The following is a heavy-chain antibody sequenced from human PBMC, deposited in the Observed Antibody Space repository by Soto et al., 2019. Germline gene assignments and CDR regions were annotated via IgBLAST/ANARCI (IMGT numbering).Heavy chain of an antibody. D-gene: IGHD3-22*01. Sequence: EVQLVESGGGLVQPGGSLRLCCAASRFTFSSYAMHWVRQAPGKGLEYVSAISSYGGSTYYANSVKGRFTISRDNSKNTLYLQVGSLRAEDMAVYYCARDPDSSGYYYFDYWGQGTLVTVSS. CDR1: RFTFSSYA. CDR2: ISSYGGST. J-gene: IGHJ4*02. CDR3: ARDPDSSGYYYFDY. V-gene: IGHV3-64*01.